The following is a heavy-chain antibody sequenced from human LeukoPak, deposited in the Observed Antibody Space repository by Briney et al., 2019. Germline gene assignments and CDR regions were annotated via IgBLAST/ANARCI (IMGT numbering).Heavy chain of an antibody. CDR3: AKPAKTDAFDI. J-gene: IGHJ3*02. CDR2: IYSGGST. Sequence: GGSLRLSCAASGFTVSNNYMRWVRQAPGKGLEWVSLIYSGGSTYYADSVKGRFIISRDNSKNTLYLQMNSLRAEDTAVYYCAKPAKTDAFDIWGQGTMVTVSS. V-gene: IGHV3-66*04. D-gene: IGHD4/OR15-4a*01. CDR1: GFTVSNNY.